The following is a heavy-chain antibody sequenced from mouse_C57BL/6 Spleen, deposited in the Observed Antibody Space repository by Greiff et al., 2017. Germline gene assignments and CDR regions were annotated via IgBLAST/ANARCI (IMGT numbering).Heavy chain of an antibody. D-gene: IGHD2-5*01. J-gene: IGHJ4*01. CDR2: ISSGSSTI. CDR1: GFTFSDYG. V-gene: IGHV5-17*01. Sequence: EVMLVESGGGLVKPGGSLKLSCAASGFTFSDYGMHWVRQAPEKGLEWVAYISSGSSTIYYAETVKGRFTISRDNAKNTLFLQMTSLRSEDTAMYYCARPGSNYEDAMDYWGQGTSVTVSS. CDR3: ARPGSNYEDAMDY.